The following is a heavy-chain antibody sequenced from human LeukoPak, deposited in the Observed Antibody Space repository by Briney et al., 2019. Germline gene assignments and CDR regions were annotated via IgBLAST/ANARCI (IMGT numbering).Heavy chain of an antibody. Sequence: GGSLRLSCAASGFTFSSYAMSWVRQAPGKGLDCVSAISGSGGSTYYADSVKGRFTISRDNSKNTLYLQMNSLRAEDTAVYYCAKTGYCSSASCGGFDYWGQGTLVTVSS. V-gene: IGHV3-23*01. CDR2: ISGSGGST. D-gene: IGHD2-2*01. CDR3: AKTGYCSSASCGGFDY. CDR1: GFTFSSYA. J-gene: IGHJ4*02.